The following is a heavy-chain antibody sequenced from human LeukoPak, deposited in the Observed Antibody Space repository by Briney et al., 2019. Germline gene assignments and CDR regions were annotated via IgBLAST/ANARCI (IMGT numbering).Heavy chain of an antibody. V-gene: IGHV3-30*02. CDR3: ARPLLGYCSSTSCLDAFDI. CDR2: IRYDGSNK. CDR1: GFTFSSYG. J-gene: IGHJ3*02. Sequence: PGGSLRLSCAASGFTFSSYGMHWVRQAPGKGLEWVAFIRYDGSNKYYADSVKGRFTISRDNSKNTLYLQMNSLRAEDTAVYYCARPLLGYCSSTSCLDAFDIWGQGTMVTVSS. D-gene: IGHD2-2*01.